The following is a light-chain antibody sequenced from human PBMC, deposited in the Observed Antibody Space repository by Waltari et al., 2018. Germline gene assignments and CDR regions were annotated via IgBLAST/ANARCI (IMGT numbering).Light chain of an antibody. V-gene: IGKV3-11*01. CDR3: QQRSNWPPIT. J-gene: IGKJ5*01. CDR1: QSVRNY. Sequence: CRASQSVRNYLAWYQQKPGQAPRLLIYDASNRATGIPARFSGSGSGTYFTLTISSLEPEDFALYYCQQRSNWPPITFGQGTRLEI. CDR2: DAS.